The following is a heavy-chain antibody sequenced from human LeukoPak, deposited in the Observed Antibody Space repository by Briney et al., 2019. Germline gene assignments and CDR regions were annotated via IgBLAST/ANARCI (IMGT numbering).Heavy chain of an antibody. CDR3: ARHPGTRNFDY. V-gene: IGHV4-39*01. Sequence: LSETLSLTCTVSGGSISSSSYYWGWIRQPPGKGLEWIGSIYYSGSTYYNPSLKSRVTISVDTSKNQFSLKLSSVTAADTAVYYCARHPGTRNFDYWGQGTLVTVSS. CDR2: IYYSGST. CDR1: GGSISSSSYY. J-gene: IGHJ4*02. D-gene: IGHD1-1*01.